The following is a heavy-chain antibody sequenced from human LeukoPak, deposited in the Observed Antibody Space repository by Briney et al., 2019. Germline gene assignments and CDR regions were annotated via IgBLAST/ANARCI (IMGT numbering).Heavy chain of an antibody. CDR1: GFNFSRYW. CDR2: INSDGNST. V-gene: IGHV3-74*03. J-gene: IGHJ6*04. CDR3: AKSTLGGSRMDV. D-gene: IGHD5-12*01. Sequence: PGGSLRLSCAASGFNFSRYWMHWVRQAPGKGLVWVSRINSDGNSTTYADSVKGRFTISRDNAKNTLYLQMSSLRAEDTAVYHCAKSTLGGSRMDVWGKGTAVTVSS.